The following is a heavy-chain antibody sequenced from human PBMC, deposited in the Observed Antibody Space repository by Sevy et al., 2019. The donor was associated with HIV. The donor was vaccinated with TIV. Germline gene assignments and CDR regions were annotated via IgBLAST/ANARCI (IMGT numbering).Heavy chain of an antibody. CDR1: GYTFTSYG. V-gene: IGHV1-18*01. CDR2: ISAYNGNT. D-gene: IGHD1-26*01. Sequence: ASVKVSCKASGYTFTSYGISWVRQAPGQGLEWMGWISAYNGNTNYAQKLQGRVTMTTDTSTSTAYMKLRSLRSDDTAVYYCARDGSGSYYGSSVQHWGQGTLVTVSS. CDR3: ARDGSGSYYGSSVQH. J-gene: IGHJ1*01.